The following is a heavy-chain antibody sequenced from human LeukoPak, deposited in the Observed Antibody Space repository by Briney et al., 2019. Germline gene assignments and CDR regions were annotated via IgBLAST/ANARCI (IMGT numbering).Heavy chain of an antibody. D-gene: IGHD3-10*01. CDR1: GFTFSTYW. J-gene: IGHJ4*02. V-gene: IGHV3-74*01. CDR3: ARVGPRGSGSSSDY. Sequence: GGSLRLSCAASGFTFSTYWMHCVRQAPGKGLVWVSRVNSEGTTTIYADSVKGRFTISRDNAKNTLYLQMNSLTAEDTAVYYCARVGPRGSGSSSDYWGQGTLVTVSS. CDR2: VNSEGTTT.